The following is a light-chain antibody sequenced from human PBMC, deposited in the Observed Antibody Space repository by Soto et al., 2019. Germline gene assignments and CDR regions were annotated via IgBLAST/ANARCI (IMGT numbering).Light chain of an antibody. CDR1: QSVSSSY. J-gene: IGKJ2*01. CDR2: GAS. CDR3: QQYGSSPYT. V-gene: IGKV3-20*01. Sequence: EIVLTQSPGTLSLSPGERATLSCRASQSVSSSYLAWYQQKPGQAPRLLIYGASSRATAIPDRFSGSGSEKDFNLTISRLEPEDFAVYYCQQYGSSPYTFGQGTKLEIK.